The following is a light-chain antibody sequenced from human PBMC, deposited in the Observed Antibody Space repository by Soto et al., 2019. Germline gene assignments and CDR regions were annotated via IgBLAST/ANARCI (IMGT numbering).Light chain of an antibody. CDR2: SAS. Sequence: DIQLTQSPSYLSASVGDRVTVTCRASQGIGSYVAWYQQKPGEGPKLLIYSASTLQSGVPSRFSGSGSGTEFTLTISSLQPEDFATYYCQQLNSFPLVGPMTKVDI. CDR3: QQLNSFPL. V-gene: IGKV1-9*01. CDR1: QGIGSY. J-gene: IGKJ3*01.